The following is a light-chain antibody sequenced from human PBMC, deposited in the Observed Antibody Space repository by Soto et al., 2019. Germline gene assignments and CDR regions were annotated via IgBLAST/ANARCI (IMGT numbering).Light chain of an antibody. CDR2: DVN. CDR3: SSYTSTSTLV. V-gene: IGLV2-14*03. J-gene: IGLJ1*01. Sequence: QSVLTQPASVSVSPGQSISVSCTGTSSDVGGYNYASWYQQHPGKAPKLMIYDVNNRPSGVSDRFSGSKSGNTASLTISGLQAEDEADYYCSSYTSTSTLVFGTGTKVTVL. CDR1: SSDVGGYNY.